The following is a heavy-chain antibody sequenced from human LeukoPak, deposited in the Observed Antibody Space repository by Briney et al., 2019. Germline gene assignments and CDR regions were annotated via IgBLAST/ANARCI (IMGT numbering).Heavy chain of an antibody. J-gene: IGHJ5*02. V-gene: IGHV4-34*01. Sequence: SETLSLTCAVYGGSFSGYYWSWIRQPPGKGLEWIGEINHSGSTNYNPSLKNRVTISVDTSKNQSSLTLSSVTAADTAVYYCARVSRGWFDPWGQGTLVTVSS. D-gene: IGHD3-10*01. CDR2: INHSGST. CDR3: ARVSRGWFDP. CDR1: GGSFSGYY.